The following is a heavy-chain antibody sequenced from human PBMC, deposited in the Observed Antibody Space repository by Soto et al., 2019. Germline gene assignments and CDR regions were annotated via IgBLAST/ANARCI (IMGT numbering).Heavy chain of an antibody. CDR2: IYYSGST. Sequence: QLQLQESGPGLVKPSETLSLTCTVSGGSISSSSYYWGWIRQPPGKGLEWIGSIYYSGSTYYNPSLKSRVTIYVNTSKNQFSLKLSSVTAADTAVYYCARLGVMDVWGQGTTVTVSS. D-gene: IGHD3-16*01. V-gene: IGHV4-39*01. J-gene: IGHJ6*02. CDR1: GGSISSSSYY. CDR3: ARLGVMDV.